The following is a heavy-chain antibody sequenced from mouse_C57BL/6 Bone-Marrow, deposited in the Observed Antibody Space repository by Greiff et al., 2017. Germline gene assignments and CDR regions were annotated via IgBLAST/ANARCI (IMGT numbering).Heavy chain of an antibody. CDR2: INYDGSST. V-gene: IGHV5-16*01. CDR3: ARENYSNGSYYAMDY. J-gene: IGHJ4*01. CDR1: GFTFSDYY. Sequence: DVHLVESEGGLVQPGSSMKLSCTASGFTFSDYYMAWVRQVPEKGLEWVANINYDGSSTYYLDSLKSRFIISRDNAKNILYLQMSSLKSEDTATYYCARENYSNGSYYAMDYWGQGTSVTVSS. D-gene: IGHD2-5*01.